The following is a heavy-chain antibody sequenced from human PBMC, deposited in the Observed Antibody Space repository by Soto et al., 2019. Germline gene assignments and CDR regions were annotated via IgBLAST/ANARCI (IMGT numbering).Heavy chain of an antibody. J-gene: IGHJ6*02. Sequence: QVQLVQSGAEVKKPGSSVKVSCTASGGTFSSYAISWVRQAPGQGLEWMGGIIPTSGTANYAQKFQGRVTITADESTSTAYMELSSLRSEDTAVYYCARHPGGRGYYYGMDVWGQGTTVTVSS. CDR1: GGTFSSYA. CDR2: IIPTSGTA. D-gene: IGHD2-15*01. V-gene: IGHV1-69*12. CDR3: ARHPGGRGYYYGMDV.